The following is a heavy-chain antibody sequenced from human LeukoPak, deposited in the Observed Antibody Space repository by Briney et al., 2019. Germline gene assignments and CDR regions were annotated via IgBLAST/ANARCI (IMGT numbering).Heavy chain of an antibody. CDR2: INPNSGGT. V-gene: IGHV1-2*02. Sequence: ASVKVSCKASGYTFTGYYMHWVRQAPGQGLEWMGWINPNSGGTNYAQKFQGRVTMTRDTSISTAYMELSRLRSDDTAVYYCARDNTMVRGVIPYWGQGTLVTVPS. CDR3: ARDNTMVRGVIPY. CDR1: GYTFTGYY. J-gene: IGHJ4*02. D-gene: IGHD3-10*01.